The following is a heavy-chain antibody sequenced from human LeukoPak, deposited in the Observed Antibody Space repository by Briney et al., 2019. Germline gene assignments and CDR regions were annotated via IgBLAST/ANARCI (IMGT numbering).Heavy chain of an antibody. CDR1: GYRFHSFG. CDR2: MNPNSGNT. D-gene: IGHD3-10*01. V-gene: IGHV1-8*02. Sequence: GASVKVSCKTSGYRFHSFGVSWVRQATGQGLEWMGWMNPNSGNTGYAQKFQGRVTMTRNTSISTAYMELSSLRSEDTAVYYCARGHRDTRGYFDYWGKGTLVTVSS. CDR3: ARGHRDTRGYFDY. J-gene: IGHJ4*02.